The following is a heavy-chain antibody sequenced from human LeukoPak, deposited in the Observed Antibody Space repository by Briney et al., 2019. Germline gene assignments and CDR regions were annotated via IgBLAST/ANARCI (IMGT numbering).Heavy chain of an antibody. Sequence: SETLSLTCTVSGASISSGAYYWSWFRQHPGKGLEWIGYIYYSGTTYFNPSLKSRLTMSVDTSMNQFSLELSSVAAADTAVYYCARGQYYYDSGSAHFDSWGQGTLVTVSS. CDR1: GASISSGAYY. D-gene: IGHD3-10*01. V-gene: IGHV4-31*03. CDR2: IYYSGTT. J-gene: IGHJ4*02. CDR3: ARGQYYYDSGSAHFDS.